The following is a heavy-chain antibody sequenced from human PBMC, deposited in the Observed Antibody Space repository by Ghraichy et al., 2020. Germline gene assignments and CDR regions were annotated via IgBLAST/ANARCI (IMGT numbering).Heavy chain of an antibody. CDR2: ISAYNGNT. Sequence: ASVKVSCKASGYTFSNYGISWVRQAPGQGLEWMGWISAYNGNTNYAQNVQGRLTMTTDTSTSTAYMELRSLSSDDTAVYYCARHYDSSAYYSTYPDYWGQGTLVTVSS. CDR3: ARHYDSSAYYSTYPDY. CDR1: GYTFSNYG. J-gene: IGHJ4*02. D-gene: IGHD3-22*01. V-gene: IGHV1-18*01.